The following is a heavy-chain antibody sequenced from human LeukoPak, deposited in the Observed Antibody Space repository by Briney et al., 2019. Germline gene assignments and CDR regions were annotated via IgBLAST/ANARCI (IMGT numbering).Heavy chain of an antibody. D-gene: IGHD3-22*01. J-gene: IGHJ4*02. Sequence: SETLSLTCTVSGDAITGSSYYWGWIRQSPGKGLEWIGSMYYSGNTYSNPSLESRVTMSADTSKNQFSLKLNSVSVADTAVYYCARQYFDRTGYYYFDYWGQGALVIVSS. V-gene: IGHV4-39*01. CDR1: GDAITGSSYY. CDR2: MYYSGNT. CDR3: ARQYFDRTGYYYFDY.